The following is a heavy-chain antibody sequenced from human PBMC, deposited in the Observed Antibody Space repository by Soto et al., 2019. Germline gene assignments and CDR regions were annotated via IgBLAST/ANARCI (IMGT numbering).Heavy chain of an antibody. D-gene: IGHD6-13*01. CDR1: GFTFSSYE. J-gene: IGHJ3*02. CDR2: ISSTGSTI. V-gene: IGHV3-48*03. CDR3: ARDRHSSSRLAALDI. Sequence: EVQLVESGGGLVLPGGSLRLSCAASGFTFSSYEMNWVRQAPGKWLEGVAHISSTGSTIYDADSVKGRFTISKDNAKNSLYLQMNSLGAEDPAVYYCARDRHSSSRLAALDIWGQGTMLTVSS.